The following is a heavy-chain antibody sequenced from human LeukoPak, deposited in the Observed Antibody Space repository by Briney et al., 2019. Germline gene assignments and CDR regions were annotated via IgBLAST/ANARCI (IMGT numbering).Heavy chain of an antibody. V-gene: IGHV4-39*07. D-gene: IGHD2-15*01. CDR1: GGSISSSSYY. CDR2: IYYSGST. J-gene: IGHJ5*02. Sequence: PSETLSLTCTVSGGSISSSSYYWGWIRQPPGKGLEWIGSIYYSGSTYYNPSLKSRVTISVDTSKNQFSLKLSSVTAADTAVYYCAREKNPARYCSGGSCFFDPWGQGTLVTVSS. CDR3: AREKNPARYCSGGSCFFDP.